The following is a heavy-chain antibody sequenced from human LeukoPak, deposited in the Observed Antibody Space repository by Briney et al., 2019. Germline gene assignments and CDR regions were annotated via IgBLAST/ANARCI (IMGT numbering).Heavy chain of an antibody. Sequence: PGGSLRLSCAASGFSFDDYAMHWVRQAPGKGLEWVSRISWNSGSIGYADPVKGRFTISRDNAKNSLYLQMHSLRAEDTALYYCAKDIGEDGYFDYWGQGTLVTVSS. J-gene: IGHJ4*02. V-gene: IGHV3-9*01. CDR1: GFSFDDYA. D-gene: IGHD3-10*01. CDR3: AKDIGEDGYFDY. CDR2: ISWNSGSI.